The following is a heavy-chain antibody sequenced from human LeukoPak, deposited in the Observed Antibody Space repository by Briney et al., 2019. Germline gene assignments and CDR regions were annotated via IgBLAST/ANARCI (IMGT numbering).Heavy chain of an antibody. CDR1: GGSISSSSYF. V-gene: IGHV4-39*02. J-gene: IGHJ4*02. Sequence: KPSETLSLTCTVSGGSISSSSYFWGWIRQPPGKGLEWIGSIYSSGITYYNPSLKSRVTISVDTSKNQFSLKLSSVTAADTAVYYCARESSGYYIYWGQGTLVTVSS. CDR2: IYSSGIT. CDR3: ARESSGYYIY. D-gene: IGHD3-22*01.